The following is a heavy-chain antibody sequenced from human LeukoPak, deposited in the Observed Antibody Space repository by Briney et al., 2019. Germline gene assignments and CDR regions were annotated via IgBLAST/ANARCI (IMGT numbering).Heavy chain of an antibody. V-gene: IGHV1-18*01. CDR2: ISAYNGNT. J-gene: IGHJ4*02. CDR1: GYTFTSYG. Sequence: ASVKVSCKASGYTFTSYGISWVRQAPGQGLEWMGWISAYNGNTNYAQKLQGRVTMTTDTSTSTAYMELRSLRSDDTAVYYCAREGADCTNGVCYTALKEFDYWGQGTLVTVSS. CDR3: AREGADCTNGVCYTALKEFDY. D-gene: IGHD2-8*01.